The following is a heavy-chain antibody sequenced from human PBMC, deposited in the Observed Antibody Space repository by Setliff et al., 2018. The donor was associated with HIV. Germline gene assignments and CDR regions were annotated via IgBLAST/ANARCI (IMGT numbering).Heavy chain of an antibody. CDR1: GGTFSSYA. CDR3: ARGRHAVVVTALEHDY. J-gene: IGHJ4*02. D-gene: IGHD2-21*02. Sequence: SVKVSCKASGGTFSSYAISWVRQAPGQGLEWMGGIIPIFGTTNYAQKFQGRVTITTDESTTTAYMELSSLRSEDTAVYYCARGRHAVVVTALEHDYWGQGTLVTVSS. V-gene: IGHV1-69*05. CDR2: IIPIFGTT.